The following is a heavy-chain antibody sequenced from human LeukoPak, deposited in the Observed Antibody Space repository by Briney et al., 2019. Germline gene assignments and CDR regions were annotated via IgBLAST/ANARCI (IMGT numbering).Heavy chain of an antibody. J-gene: IGHJ4*02. CDR3: ARDGGLGY. V-gene: IGHV3-21*01. Sequence: GGSLRLSCAASGFTFDDYAMHWVRQAAGKGLEWVSSISSSSSYIYYADSVKGRFTISRDNAKNSLYLQMNSLRAEDTAVYYCARDGGLGYWGQGTLVTVSS. CDR2: ISSSSSYI. D-gene: IGHD2-15*01. CDR1: GFTFDDYA.